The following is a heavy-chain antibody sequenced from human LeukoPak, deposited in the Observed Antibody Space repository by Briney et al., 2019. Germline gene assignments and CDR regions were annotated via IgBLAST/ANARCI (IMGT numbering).Heavy chain of an antibody. D-gene: IGHD5/OR15-5a*01. J-gene: IGHJ2*01. V-gene: IGHV3-23*01. CDR2: IGTSGANR. CDR1: GFTFSSYG. CDR3: ARDRVNWFFDL. Sequence: GRSLRLSCAASGFTFSSYGMACVREAPGKGLEWVSAIGTSGANRYHADSVKGRFTISRDNSKNTLDLQMNSLRVEDTDVYSCARDRVNWFFDLWGRGTLVTVSS.